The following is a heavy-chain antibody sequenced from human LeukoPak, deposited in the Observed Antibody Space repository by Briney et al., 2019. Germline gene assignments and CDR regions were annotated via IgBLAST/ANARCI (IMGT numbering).Heavy chain of an antibody. CDR2: IYNGVNT. J-gene: IGHJ5*02. CDR3: ARSRAFNSGAFDP. Sequence: SETLSLTCTVSGASVSSASYWSWIRQPPGKGVEWIAHIYNGVNTNYKPSLKSRVTISVDTSKNQFSLRLNSVTAADTAVYYCARSRAFNSGAFDPWGQGSLVTVSS. CDR1: GASVSSASY. D-gene: IGHD1-26*01. V-gene: IGHV4-61*01.